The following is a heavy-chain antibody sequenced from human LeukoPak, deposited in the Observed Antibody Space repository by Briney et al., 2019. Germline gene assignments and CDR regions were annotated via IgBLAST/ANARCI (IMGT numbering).Heavy chain of an antibody. CDR3: ARGLRGYYYYYMDV. Sequence: GSLRLSCAASGFTFSNYAMSWVRQAPGKGLEWIGEINHSGSTNYNPSLKSRVTISVDTSKNQFSLKLSSVTAADTAVYYCARGLRGYYYYYMDVWGKGTTVTVSS. CDR2: INHSGST. J-gene: IGHJ6*03. V-gene: IGHV4-34*01. D-gene: IGHD4-17*01. CDR1: GFTFSNYA.